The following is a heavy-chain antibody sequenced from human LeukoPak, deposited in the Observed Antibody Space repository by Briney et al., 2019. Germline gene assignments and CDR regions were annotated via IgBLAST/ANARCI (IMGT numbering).Heavy chain of an antibody. CDR3: ARSRLHYDFWSGYSS. V-gene: IGHV1-2*02. CDR2: INPNSGGT. Sequence: ASVKVSCKASGYSFTGYYMHWVRQAPGQGLEWMGWINPNSGGTNYAQKFQGRVTMTRDTSISTAYMELSRLRSDDTAVYYCARSRLHYDFWSGYSSWGQGTLVTVSS. J-gene: IGHJ5*02. CDR1: GYSFTGYY. D-gene: IGHD3-3*01.